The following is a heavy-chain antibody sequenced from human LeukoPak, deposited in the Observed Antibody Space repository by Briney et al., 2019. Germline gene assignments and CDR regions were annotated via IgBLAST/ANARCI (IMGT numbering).Heavy chain of an antibody. Sequence: GESLKISCRGSGYTFTNYWIGWARQMPGKGLEWMGIIYPGESAARYSPSFQGQVTISVDQSISTTYLQWSSLKASDTAIYYCARPGQRTDNAGWNHFDYWGQGTLVTVSS. CDR2: IYPGESAA. D-gene: IGHD1-1*01. CDR3: ARPGQRTDNAGWNHFDY. CDR1: GYTFTNYW. V-gene: IGHV5-51*01. J-gene: IGHJ4*02.